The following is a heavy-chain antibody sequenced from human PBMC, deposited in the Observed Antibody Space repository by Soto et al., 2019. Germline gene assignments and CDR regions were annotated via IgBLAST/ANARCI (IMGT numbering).Heavy chain of an antibody. CDR1: GGTFSSYA. CDR3: ARVMSGSYLGHGYYFDN. J-gene: IGHJ4*02. D-gene: IGHD1-26*01. Sequence: ASVKVSCKASGGTFSSYAISWVRQAPGQGLEWMGWIDPNSGGTDYAQKFQGRVTMTRDTSISTAYMELSRLRVDDTAVYYCARVMSGSYLGHGYYFDNWGQGTLVTVSS. CDR2: IDPNSGGT. V-gene: IGHV1-2*02.